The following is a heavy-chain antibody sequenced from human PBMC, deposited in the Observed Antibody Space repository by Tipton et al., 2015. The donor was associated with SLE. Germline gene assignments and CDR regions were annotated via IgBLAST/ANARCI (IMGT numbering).Heavy chain of an antibody. D-gene: IGHD3-10*01. J-gene: IGHJ5*02. CDR2: VHSSGST. CDR3: ARVAVRAVPLLLNWFDP. CDR1: GASISSYY. V-gene: IGHV4-59*13. Sequence: TLSLTCTVSGASISSYYWSRIRQPPGKRLEWIGHVHSSGSTHYNPSLNSRVTISLDTSNNQFSLRLTSVTAADTAVYYCARVAVRAVPLLLNWFDPWGRGTLVTVSS.